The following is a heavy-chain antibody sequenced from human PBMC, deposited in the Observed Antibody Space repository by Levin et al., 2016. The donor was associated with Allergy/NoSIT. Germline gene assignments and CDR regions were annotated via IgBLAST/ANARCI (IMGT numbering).Heavy chain of an antibody. Sequence: GESLKISCEVSGFIFSDYLMTWIRQAPGKGLEWVSYISSSGDMKFYADSVKGRFTISRDNARHSLYLHMNSLRVEDTAVYYCARAARPSDFDSWGQGTLVTVSS. CDR3: ARAARPSDFDS. CDR1: GFIFSDYL. J-gene: IGHJ4*02. CDR2: ISSSGDMK. D-gene: IGHD3-10*01. V-gene: IGHV3-11*01.